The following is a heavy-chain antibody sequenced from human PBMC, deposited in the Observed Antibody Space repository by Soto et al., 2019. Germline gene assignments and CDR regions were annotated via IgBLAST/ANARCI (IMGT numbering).Heavy chain of an antibody. CDR3: AHRGGATVGLYYFDD. D-gene: IGHD3-16*01. CDR2: IYWHDDK. V-gene: IGHV2-5*01. Sequence: TLVNPTQPLTLTFTFSVFSLSTTGVGVSWVRQPPGKALEWLALIYWHDDKRYSPSLKSRLTITKDTSKNQVVLTMTNMDPVDTATYYCAHRGGATVGLYYFDDWGQGALVTVSS. J-gene: IGHJ4*02. CDR1: VFSLSTTGVG.